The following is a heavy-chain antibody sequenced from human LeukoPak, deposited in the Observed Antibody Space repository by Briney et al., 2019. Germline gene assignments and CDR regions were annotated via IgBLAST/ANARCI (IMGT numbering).Heavy chain of an antibody. CDR1: GYSFTSYW. V-gene: IGHV5-51*01. D-gene: IGHD6-6*01. Sequence: GESLKISCKGSGYSFTSYWIGWVRQMPGKGLEWMGIIYPGDSDTRYSPSFQGQVTISADKSISTAYLQWSSLKASDTAMYYCARHLSSSGGYYYYMDVWAKGPRSPSP. CDR3: ARHLSSSGGYYYYMDV. J-gene: IGHJ6*03. CDR2: IYPGDSDT.